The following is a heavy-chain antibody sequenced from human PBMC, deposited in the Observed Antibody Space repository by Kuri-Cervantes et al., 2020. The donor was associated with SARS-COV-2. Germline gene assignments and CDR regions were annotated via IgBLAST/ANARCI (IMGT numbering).Heavy chain of an antibody. CDR3: ARADYYFDY. V-gene: IGHV4-59*01. Sequence: SETLSLTCTVSGGSISSYYWSWIRQPPGKGLEWIGYIYYSGSTNYNPSLKSRVTISVDTSKNQFSLKLSSVTAADTAVYYCARADYYFDYWGQGTLVTVSS. CDR2: IYYSGST. CDR1: GGSISSYY. J-gene: IGHJ4*02.